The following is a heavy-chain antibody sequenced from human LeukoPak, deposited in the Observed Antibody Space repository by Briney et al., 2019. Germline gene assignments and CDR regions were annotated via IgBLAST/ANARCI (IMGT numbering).Heavy chain of an antibody. CDR1: GFTFSSYW. D-gene: IGHD2-2*01. CDR3: ARDDCSSISCCHNWFDP. CDR2: IKQDGSEK. V-gene: IGHV3-7*01. J-gene: IGHJ5*02. Sequence: QPGGSLRLSCAASGFTFSSYWMSWVRQAPGKGLEWVANIKQDGSEKYYVDSVKGRFTISRDNAKNSLYLQMNSLRAEDTAVYYCARDDCSSISCCHNWFDPWGQGTLVTVSS.